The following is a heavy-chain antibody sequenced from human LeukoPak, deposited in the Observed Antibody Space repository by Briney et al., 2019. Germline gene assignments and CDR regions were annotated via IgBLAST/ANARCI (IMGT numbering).Heavy chain of an antibody. CDR1: GFTFDDYV. Sequence: GGSLRLSCAASGFTFDDYVMNWVRQAPGKGLEWVSGISWNSGTIGYADSVKGRFTISRDNAKNSLYLQMNSLRAEDTALYYCVKGAAYHLGDAFDTWGQGTMVTVSS. D-gene: IGHD2-15*01. J-gene: IGHJ3*02. CDR2: ISWNSGTI. CDR3: VKGAAYHLGDAFDT. V-gene: IGHV3-9*01.